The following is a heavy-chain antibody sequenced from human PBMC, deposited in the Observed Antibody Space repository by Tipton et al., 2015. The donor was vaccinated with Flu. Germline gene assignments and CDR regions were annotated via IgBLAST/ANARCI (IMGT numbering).Heavy chain of an antibody. Sequence: TLSLTCTVSGGSISSSSYYWGWIRQPPGKGLEWIGTIYYSGSTYYNPSLKGRVTMSVDTSKNQFSLKLSSVTAADTAVYYCACRGSCYHWGQGTLVTVSS. CDR2: IYYSGST. D-gene: IGHD1-26*01. V-gene: IGHV4-39*07. CDR1: GGSISSSSYY. CDR3: ACRGSCYH. J-gene: IGHJ4*02.